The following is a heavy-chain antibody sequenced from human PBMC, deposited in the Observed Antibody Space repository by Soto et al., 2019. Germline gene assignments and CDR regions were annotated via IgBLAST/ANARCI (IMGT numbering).Heavy chain of an antibody. V-gene: IGHV3-11*01. J-gene: IGHJ6*03. CDR2: ISSSGSTI. CDR3: ARDNDFWSGHYYYYMDV. CDR1: GFTFSDYY. Sequence: PGGSLRLSCAASGFTFSDYYMSWIRQAPGKGLEWVSYISSSGSTIYYADSVKGRFTISRDNAKNSPYLQMNSLRAEDTAVYYCARDNDFWSGHYYYYMDVWGKGTTVTVSS. D-gene: IGHD3-3*01.